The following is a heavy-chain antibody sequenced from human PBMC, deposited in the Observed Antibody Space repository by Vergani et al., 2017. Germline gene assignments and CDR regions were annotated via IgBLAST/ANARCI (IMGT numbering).Heavy chain of an antibody. CDR3: ARMGGYDEGDAFRIGYFDS. CDR2: INHSGST. D-gene: IGHD3-22*01. CDR1: GGSFSGYY. Sequence: QAQLQQWGAGLLKPSETLSLTCAVYGGSFSGYYWSWIRQPPGKGLEWIGEINHSGSTNYNPSLKSRVTISVDTSKNQFSLKLSSVTAADTAVYYCARMGGYDEGDAFRIGYFDSWGPGILVTVSS. V-gene: IGHV4-34*01. J-gene: IGHJ4*02.